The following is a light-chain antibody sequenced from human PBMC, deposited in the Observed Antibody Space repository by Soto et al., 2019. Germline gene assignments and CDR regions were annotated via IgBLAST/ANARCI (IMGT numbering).Light chain of an antibody. CDR3: QQYGSLIT. V-gene: IGKV3-20*01. Sequence: EIVLTQSPGTLSLSPGERATLSCRASQSVSNSYLAWHQQKPGQAPRLLIYGAFSRATDIPDRFSGSGSGTDFTLTINRLEPEDSAVYYCQQYGSLITFGQGTRLEIK. J-gene: IGKJ5*01. CDR2: GAF. CDR1: QSVSNSY.